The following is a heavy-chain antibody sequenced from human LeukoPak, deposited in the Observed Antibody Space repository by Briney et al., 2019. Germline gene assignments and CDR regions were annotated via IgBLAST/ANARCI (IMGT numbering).Heavy chain of an antibody. CDR2: INYSGNT. Sequence: SETLSLTCIVSGGSISSSSYYWSWIRQPPGKGLEWIGSINYSGNTYYNPSLKSRVIMSVDTSKNQFSLKLSSVAAADTAVYYCARRGVGAAGYFDNWGQGTLVTVSS. V-gene: IGHV4-39*01. D-gene: IGHD1-26*01. CDR3: ARRGVGAAGYFDN. CDR1: GGSISSSSYY. J-gene: IGHJ4*02.